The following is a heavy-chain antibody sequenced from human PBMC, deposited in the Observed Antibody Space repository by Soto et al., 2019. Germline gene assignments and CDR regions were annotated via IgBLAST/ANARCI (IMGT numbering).Heavy chain of an antibody. CDR2: ISYDGSNK. D-gene: IGHD3-3*01. Sequence: SGGSLRLSCAASGFTFSSYAMHWVRQAPGKGLEWVAVISYDGSNKYYADSVKGRFTISRDNSKNTLYLQMNSLRAEDTAVYYCARDLYDFWSGYYTEGYGMDVWGQGTTVTVSS. CDR1: GFTFSSYA. V-gene: IGHV3-30-3*01. CDR3: ARDLYDFWSGYYTEGYGMDV. J-gene: IGHJ6*02.